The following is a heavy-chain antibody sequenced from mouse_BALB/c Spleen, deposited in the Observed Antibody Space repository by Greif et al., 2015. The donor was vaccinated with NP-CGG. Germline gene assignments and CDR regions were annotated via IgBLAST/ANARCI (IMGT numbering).Heavy chain of an antibody. Sequence: EVNVVESGGGLVQPGGSLKLSCAASGFTFSSYGMSWVRQTPDKRLELVATINSNGGSTYYPDSVKGRFTISRDNAKNTLYLQMSSLKDEDTAMYYCARGGTGGYAMDYWGQGTSVTVSS. D-gene: IGHD2-14*01. J-gene: IGHJ4*01. V-gene: IGHV5-6-3*01. CDR1: GFTFSSYG. CDR3: ARGGTGGYAMDY. CDR2: INSNGGST.